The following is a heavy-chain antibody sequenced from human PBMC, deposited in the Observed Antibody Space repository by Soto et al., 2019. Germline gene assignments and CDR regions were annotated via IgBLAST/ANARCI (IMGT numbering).Heavy chain of an antibody. V-gene: IGHV4-34*01. J-gene: IGHJ5*02. Sequence: SETLSLTCAVYGGSFSGYYWSWIRQPPGKGLEWIGEINHSGSTNYNPSLKSRVTISVDTSKNQFSLKLSSVTAADTAVYYCARGRSDDFWSGYYRDNWFDPWGQGTLVTVSS. CDR2: INHSGST. CDR1: GGSFSGYY. CDR3: ARGRSDDFWSGYYRDNWFDP. D-gene: IGHD3-3*01.